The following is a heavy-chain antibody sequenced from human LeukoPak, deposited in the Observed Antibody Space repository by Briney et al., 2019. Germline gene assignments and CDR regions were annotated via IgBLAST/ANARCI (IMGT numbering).Heavy chain of an antibody. D-gene: IGHD3-3*01. Sequence: GASVKVSCKASGYTFTGYYMHWVRQAPGQGLEWMGWINPNSGGTNYAQKFQGRVTMTRDTSISTAYMELSRLRSDDTAVYYCAGGTYYDFWSGYLGYFDYWGQGTLVTVSS. J-gene: IGHJ4*02. V-gene: IGHV1-2*02. CDR2: INPNSGGT. CDR1: GYTFTGYY. CDR3: AGGTYYDFWSGYLGYFDY.